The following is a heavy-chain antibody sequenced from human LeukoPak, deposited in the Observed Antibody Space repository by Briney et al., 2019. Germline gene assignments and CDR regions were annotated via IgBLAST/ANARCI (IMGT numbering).Heavy chain of an antibody. D-gene: IGHD2-15*01. CDR3: ARAIVVVVAATRRAARWFDP. CDR1: GYTFTSYG. Sequence: ASVKVSCKASGYTFTSYGISWVRQAPGQGLEWMGWISAYNGNTNYAQKLQGRVTMTTDTSTSTAYMELRSLRSDDTAVYYCARAIVVVVAATRRAARWFDPWGQGTLVTVSS. V-gene: IGHV1-18*01. CDR2: ISAYNGNT. J-gene: IGHJ5*02.